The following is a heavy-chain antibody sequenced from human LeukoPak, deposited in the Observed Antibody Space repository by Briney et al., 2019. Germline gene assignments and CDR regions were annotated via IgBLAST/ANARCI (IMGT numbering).Heavy chain of an antibody. Sequence: GGSLRLSCAASGFPFSNYVMSWVRQAPVKGLEWVSYINHNGETIYYADSVKGRFTISRDNGKNSLYLQMNSLRDEDTAVYYCARDSDWAFHYWGQGTRVTVSS. CDR2: INHNGETI. J-gene: IGHJ4*02. D-gene: IGHD2-21*02. V-gene: IGHV3-48*02. CDR3: ARDSDWAFHY. CDR1: GFPFSNYV.